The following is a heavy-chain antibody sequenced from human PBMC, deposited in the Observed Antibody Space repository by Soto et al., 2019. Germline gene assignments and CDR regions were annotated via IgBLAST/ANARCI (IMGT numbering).Heavy chain of an antibody. CDR1: GGTFSSYA. J-gene: IGHJ6*02. CDR2: ISRIFGTA. V-gene: IGHV1-69*12. CDR3: STPPAGYYYYGMDV. Sequence: QVQLVQSGAEVKKPGSSVKVSCKASGGTFSSYAISWVRQAPGQGLEWMGGISRIFGTADYAQKFQGRVTITADESTSTADMELRSLISEDTAVYYCSTPPAGYYYYGMDVLGLGTTVTVSS.